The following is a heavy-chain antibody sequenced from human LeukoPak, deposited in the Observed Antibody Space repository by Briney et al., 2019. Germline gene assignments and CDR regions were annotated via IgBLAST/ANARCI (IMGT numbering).Heavy chain of an antibody. CDR1: GYTFTGYY. V-gene: IGHV1-2*02. CDR2: INPNSGGT. J-gene: IGHJ4*02. D-gene: IGHD6-13*01. Sequence: ASVTVSCKASGYTFTGYYMHRVRQAPGQGLEWMGWINPNSGGTNYAQKFQGRVTMTRDTSISTAYMELSRLRSDDTAVYYCARVGAAAADYFDYWGQGTLVTVSS. CDR3: ARVGAAAADYFDY.